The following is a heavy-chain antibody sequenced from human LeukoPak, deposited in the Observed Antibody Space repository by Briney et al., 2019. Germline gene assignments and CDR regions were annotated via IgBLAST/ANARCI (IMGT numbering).Heavy chain of an antibody. CDR1: GFTFSSYA. Sequence: GGSLRLSCAASGFTFSSYAMSWVRQAPGKGLEWVSAISGSGGSTYYADSVKGRFTISRDNSKNTLYLQMNSLRAEDTAVYYCARGDFWSGYSSHYYYYGMDVWGQGTTVAVSS. V-gene: IGHV3-23*01. D-gene: IGHD3-3*01. J-gene: IGHJ6*02. CDR2: ISGSGGST. CDR3: ARGDFWSGYSSHYYYYGMDV.